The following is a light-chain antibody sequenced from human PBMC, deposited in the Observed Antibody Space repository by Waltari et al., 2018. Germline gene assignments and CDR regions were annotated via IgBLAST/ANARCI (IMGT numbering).Light chain of an antibody. J-gene: IGKJ4*01. Sequence: DIVMTQSPDSLAVSLGERATINCKSSQNVLYDSNNKNYLAWYQQKPGQPPKLLMYWASTRESGGPDRFSGSGSGTDFTLTISSLQAEDVAVYYCQQYYSTPLTFGGGTKVEIK. CDR2: WAS. CDR3: QQYYSTPLT. V-gene: IGKV4-1*01. CDR1: QNVLYDSNNKNY.